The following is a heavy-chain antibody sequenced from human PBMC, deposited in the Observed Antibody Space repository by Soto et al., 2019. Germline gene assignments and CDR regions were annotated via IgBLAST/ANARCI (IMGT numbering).Heavy chain of an antibody. CDR3: AKEGGLSGSYYISSSYYFDY. J-gene: IGHJ4*02. Sequence: PGGSLRLSCAASGFTFSSYAMTWVRQAPGKGLEWVSSNFVGGGTTYYADSVKGRFTISRDDSESTLFLQMNSLRAEDTSVYYCAKEGGLSGSYYISSSYYFDYWGQGTLVTVSS. CDR2: NFVGGGTT. CDR1: GFTFSSYA. V-gene: IGHV3-23*01. D-gene: IGHD1-26*01.